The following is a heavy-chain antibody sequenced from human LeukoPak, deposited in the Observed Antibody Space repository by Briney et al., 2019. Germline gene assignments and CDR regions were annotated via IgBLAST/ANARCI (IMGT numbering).Heavy chain of an antibody. J-gene: IGHJ4*02. CDR3: ARDWVYKIDY. D-gene: IGHD5-24*01. CDR2: ISHDGFI. V-gene: IGHV3-74*01. CDR1: GFTFSSYV. Sequence: GGSLRLSCTASGFTFSSYVMHWVRRTPGKGLVWVSRISHDGFISYADSVKGRFTISRDNAKNTLILQMNSLRAEDTAVYYCARDWVYKIDYWGRGTLVTVSS.